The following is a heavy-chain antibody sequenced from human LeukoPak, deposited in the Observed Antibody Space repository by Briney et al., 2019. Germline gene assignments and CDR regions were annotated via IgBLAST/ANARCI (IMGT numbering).Heavy chain of an antibody. Sequence: ASVKVSCKASGYSFTNYGITWVRQAPGQGLEWMGWISPYNGNTNYAQKLQGRVTMTRDTSTSTAYMELRSLRSDDTAVYYCARAAYYYDSSGYPYYFDYWGQGTLVTVSS. CDR1: GYSFTNYG. V-gene: IGHV1-18*01. CDR2: ISPYNGNT. CDR3: ARAAYYYDSSGYPYYFDY. J-gene: IGHJ4*02. D-gene: IGHD3-22*01.